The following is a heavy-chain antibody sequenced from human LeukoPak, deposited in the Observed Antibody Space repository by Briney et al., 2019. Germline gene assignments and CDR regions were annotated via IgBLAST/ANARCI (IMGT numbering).Heavy chain of an antibody. D-gene: IGHD3-10*01. CDR2: INPNSGGT. CDR1: GYTFTGYY. CDR3: ARVAMVRGVIQTVYFDY. Sequence: GASVKVSCKASGYTFTGYYMHWVRQAPGQGPEWMGWINPNSGGTNYAQKFQGRVTMTRDTSISTAYMELSRLRSDDTAVYYCARVAMVRGVIQTVYFDYWGQGTLVTVSS. J-gene: IGHJ4*02. V-gene: IGHV1-2*02.